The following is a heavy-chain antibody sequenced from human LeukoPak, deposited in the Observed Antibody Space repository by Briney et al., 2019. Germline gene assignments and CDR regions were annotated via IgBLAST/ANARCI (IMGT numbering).Heavy chain of an antibody. Sequence: SETLSLTCAVSGGSISSSNWWSWVRQSPGKGLEWIGEIYHSGSTNYNPSLKSRVTISVDKSKNQFSLKLSSVTAADTAVYYCARVAGAYSSSSYYYYYGMDVWGQGTTVTVSS. J-gene: IGHJ6*02. CDR2: IYHSGST. CDR1: GGSISSSNW. D-gene: IGHD6-6*01. V-gene: IGHV4-4*02. CDR3: ARVAGAYSSSSYYYYYGMDV.